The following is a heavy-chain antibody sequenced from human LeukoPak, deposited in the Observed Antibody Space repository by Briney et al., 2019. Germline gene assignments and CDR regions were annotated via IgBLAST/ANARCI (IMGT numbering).Heavy chain of an antibody. D-gene: IGHD2-2*01. CDR3: ATDIVVVPAAMRIAVAGGWFDP. CDR2: INPNSGGT. CDR1: GGTFSSYA. V-gene: IGHV1-2*02. J-gene: IGHJ5*02. Sequence: ASVKVSCKASGGTFSSYAISWVRQAPGQGLEWMGWINPNSGGTNYAQKFQGRVTMTRDTSISTAYMELSRLRSDDTAVYYCATDIVVVPAAMRIAVAGGWFDPWGQGTLVTVSS.